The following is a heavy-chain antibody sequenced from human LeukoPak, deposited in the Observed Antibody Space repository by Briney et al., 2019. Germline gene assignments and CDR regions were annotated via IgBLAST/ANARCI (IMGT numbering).Heavy chain of an antibody. CDR2: IYPADSDT. D-gene: IGHD3-10*01. CDR3: ARQSRDGSKTRGYYFDY. V-gene: IGHV5-51*01. J-gene: IGHJ4*02. Sequence: RGESLKISCQASGYIFTNYWIGLVRQMPGKGLESMGIIYPADSDTTYSPSFQGQVTISADKSINTVYLQWSSLKASDTAMYYCARQSRDGSKTRGYYFDYWGQGTLVTVSS. CDR1: GYIFTNYW.